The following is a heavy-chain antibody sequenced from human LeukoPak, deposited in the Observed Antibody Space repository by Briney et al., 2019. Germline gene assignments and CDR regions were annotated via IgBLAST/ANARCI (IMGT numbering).Heavy chain of an antibody. V-gene: IGHV3-30*04. CDR3: ASTYDILTVPHYYFDY. D-gene: IGHD3-9*01. CDR1: GFTFSSYA. CDR2: ISYDGSNK. Sequence: GGSLRLSSAASGFTFSSYAMHWVRQAPGKGLEWVAVISYDGSNKYYADSVKGRFTISRDNSKNTLYLQMNSLRAEDTAVYYCASTYDILTVPHYYFDYWGQGTLVTVSS. J-gene: IGHJ4*02.